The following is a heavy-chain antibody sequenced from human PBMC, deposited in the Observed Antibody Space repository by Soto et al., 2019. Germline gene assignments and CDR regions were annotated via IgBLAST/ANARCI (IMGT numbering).Heavy chain of an antibody. D-gene: IGHD6-6*01. CDR3: ARGGYSSSSGDNWFDP. J-gene: IGHJ5*02. CDR2: INPNSGGT. CDR1: GYTFTGYY. V-gene: IGHV1-2*04. Sequence: ASVKVSCKASGYTFTGYYMHWVRQAPGQGLEGMGWINPNSGGTNYAQKFQGWVTMTRDTSISTAYMELSRLRSDDTAVYYCARGGYSSSSGDNWFDPWGQGTLVTVSS.